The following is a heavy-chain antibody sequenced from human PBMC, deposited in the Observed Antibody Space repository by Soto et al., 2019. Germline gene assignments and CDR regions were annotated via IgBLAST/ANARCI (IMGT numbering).Heavy chain of an antibody. CDR1: GYTFTSYA. J-gene: IGHJ6*03. CDR3: ARGGYYGSGSYYYYYYMDV. V-gene: IGHV1-3*01. CDR2: INAGNGNT. Sequence: QVQLVQSGAEVKKPGASVKVSCKASGYTFTSYAMHWVRQAPGQRLEWMGWINAGNGNTKYSQKFQGRVTITRDTSASTADMELSSLRSEDTAVYYCARGGYYGSGSYYYYYYMDVWGKGTTVTVSS. D-gene: IGHD3-10*01.